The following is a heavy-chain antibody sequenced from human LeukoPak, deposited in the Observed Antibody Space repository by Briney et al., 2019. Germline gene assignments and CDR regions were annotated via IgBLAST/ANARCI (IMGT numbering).Heavy chain of an antibody. CDR1: GFTFSSYG. CDR3: TTDRRYCSGGTCYYDRNY. D-gene: IGHD2-15*01. CDR2: ITSGGTI. Sequence: SGGSLRLSCAASGFTFSSYGMSWVRQAPGKGLEWLSHITSGGTIYYADSVKGRFTISRDNAKSSRYLQMNSLQTEDTAVYYCTTDRRYCSGGTCYYDRNYWGQGTLVTVSS. V-gene: IGHV3-48*01. J-gene: IGHJ4*02.